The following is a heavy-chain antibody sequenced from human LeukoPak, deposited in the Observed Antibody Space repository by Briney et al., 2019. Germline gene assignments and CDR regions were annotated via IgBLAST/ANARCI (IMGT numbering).Heavy chain of an antibody. CDR3: AREGGYSYGDAPLHFDY. CDR2: ISTSGST. Sequence: TSSETLSLTCTVSGGSISSGSYYWSWIRQPAGKGLEWIGRISTSGSTNYNPSLKSRVTISVNTSKNQFSLKLSSVTAADTAVYYCAREGGYSYGDAPLHFDYWGQGTLVTVSS. V-gene: IGHV4-61*02. D-gene: IGHD5-18*01. CDR1: GGSISSGSYY. J-gene: IGHJ4*02.